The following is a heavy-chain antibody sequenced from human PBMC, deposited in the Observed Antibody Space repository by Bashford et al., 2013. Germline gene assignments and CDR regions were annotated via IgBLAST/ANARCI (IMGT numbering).Heavy chain of an antibody. Sequence: SETLSLTCTVSGGSISSYYWSWIRQPPGKGLEWIGYIYYSGSTNYNPSLKSRVTISVDTSKNQFSLKLSSVTAADTAVYYCARVVDYHEGFQHWGQGTLVTVSS. J-gene: IGHJ1*01. CDR2: IYYSGST. CDR3: ARVVDYHEGFQH. CDR1: GGSISSYY. D-gene: IGHD4-11*01. V-gene: IGHV4-59*01.